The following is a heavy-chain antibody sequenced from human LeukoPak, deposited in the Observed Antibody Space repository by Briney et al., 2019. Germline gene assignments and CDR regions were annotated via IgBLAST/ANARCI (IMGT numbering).Heavy chain of an antibody. CDR2: INGTAINT. Sequence: GGSLRLSCAASGFTFSSHWMNWVRQAPGKGLEWVSAINGTAINTDYADSVKGRFTISRDYSKNTLYLQMNSLRAEDTAVYYCAKNDYGGNSPDYWGQGTLVTVSS. D-gene: IGHD4-23*01. CDR3: AKNDYGGNSPDY. J-gene: IGHJ4*02. V-gene: IGHV3-23*01. CDR1: GFTFSSHW.